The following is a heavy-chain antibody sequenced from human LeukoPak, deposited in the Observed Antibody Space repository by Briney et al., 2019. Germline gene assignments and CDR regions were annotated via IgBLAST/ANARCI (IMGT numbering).Heavy chain of an antibody. D-gene: IGHD6-19*01. CDR2: ISAGGTT. CDR3: AKYFGGWYEDY. Sequence: GGSLRLSCAASGFTFSSYSMKWVRQAPGKGLEWVSTISAGGTTYYADSVKGRFTVSRDNSKNTLFLQMNSLRAEDTAVYYCAKYFGGWYEDYWGQGTLVTVSS. CDR1: GFTFSSYS. J-gene: IGHJ4*02. V-gene: IGHV3-23*01.